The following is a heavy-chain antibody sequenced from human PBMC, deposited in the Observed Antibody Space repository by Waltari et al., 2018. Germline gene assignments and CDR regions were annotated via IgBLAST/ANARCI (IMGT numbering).Heavy chain of an antibody. CDR1: GYTFTSYY. CDR3: ARAASPSIEYDAFDI. CDR2: ITPSGGST. Sequence: QVQLVQSGAEVKKPGASVKVSCKASGYTFTSYYMHWVRQAPGQGREWMGIITPSGGSTRYAKKCQGRVTMTRDTSTSTVYMELSSLRSEDTALYYCARAASPSIEYDAFDIWGQGTMVTVSS. D-gene: IGHD2-15*01. J-gene: IGHJ3*02. V-gene: IGHV1-46*01.